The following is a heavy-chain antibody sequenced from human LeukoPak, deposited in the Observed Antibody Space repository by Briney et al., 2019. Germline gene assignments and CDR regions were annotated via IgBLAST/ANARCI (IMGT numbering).Heavy chain of an antibody. Sequence: GGSLRLSCAASGFTFSTYSMNWVRQAPGKGLEWVSYISSSSSIIYYADSVKGRFTISRDNAKNSLYLQMNSLRAEDTAVYYCARGSTYYDSSGQVPFDYWGQGTLVTVSS. D-gene: IGHD3-22*01. J-gene: IGHJ4*02. CDR3: ARGSTYYDSSGQVPFDY. CDR1: GFTFSTYS. CDR2: ISSSSSII. V-gene: IGHV3-48*01.